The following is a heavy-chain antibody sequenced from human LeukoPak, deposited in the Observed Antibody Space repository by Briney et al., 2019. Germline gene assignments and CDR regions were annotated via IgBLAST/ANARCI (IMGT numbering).Heavy chain of an antibody. CDR2: KYYSGST. D-gene: IGHD6-13*01. V-gene: IGHV4-59*11. CDR3: ARAYRSSSWPHNWFDP. CDR1: GGSISSHY. J-gene: IGHJ5*02. Sequence: PSETLSLTCTVSGGSISSHYWRWIRPPPEKGLEWIGYKYYSGSTNYNPSLKGRVTISVDTSKNQFALKLSSVTAADTAVYYCARAYRSSSWPHNWFDPWGQGTLVTVSS.